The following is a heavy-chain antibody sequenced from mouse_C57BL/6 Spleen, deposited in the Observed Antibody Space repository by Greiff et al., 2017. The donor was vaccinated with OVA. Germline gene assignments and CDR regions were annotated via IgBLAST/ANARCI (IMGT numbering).Heavy chain of an antibody. CDR1: GYTFTSYW. D-gene: IGHD3-2*02. CDR3: AREDSSGLFAY. V-gene: IGHV1-52*01. J-gene: IGHJ3*01. CDR2: IDPSDSET. Sequence: VQLQQPGAELVRPGSSVKLSCKASGYTFTSYWMHWVKQRPIQGLEWIGNIDPSDSETHYNQKFKDKATLTVDKSSSTAYMQLSSLTSEDSAVYDCAREDSSGLFAYWGQGTLVTVSA.